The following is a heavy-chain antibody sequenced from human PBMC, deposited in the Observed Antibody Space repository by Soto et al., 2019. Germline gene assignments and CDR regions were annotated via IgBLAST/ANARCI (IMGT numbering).Heavy chain of an antibody. Sequence: ASVKVSCKASGGTFSSYAISWVRQAPGQGLEWMGGIIPIFGTANYAQKFQGRVTITADESTSTAYMELSSLRSEDTAVYYCARGGRGESSGYYYGFQHWGQGTLVTVSS. CDR3: ARGGRGESSGYYYGFQH. CDR2: IIPIFGTA. V-gene: IGHV1-69*13. CDR1: GGTFSSYA. J-gene: IGHJ1*01. D-gene: IGHD3-22*01.